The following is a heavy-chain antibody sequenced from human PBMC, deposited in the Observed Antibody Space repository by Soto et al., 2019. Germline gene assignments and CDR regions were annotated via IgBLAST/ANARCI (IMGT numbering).Heavy chain of an antibody. D-gene: IGHD2-21*01. V-gene: IGHV3-23*01. CDR2: VSSSGSST. J-gene: IGHJ4*02. CDR1: GFTFSNYD. Sequence: EVQLLESGGDLVQPGGSLRLSCAASGFTFSNYDMSWVRQAPGKGLEWVSSVSSSGSSTYYADSVKGRFTISRDNSKNTLYRQMSSLGAADTAVYHCARRDCGSARHCEFGAPAFAYWGQGHLVTVTS. CDR3: ARRDCGSARHCEFGAPAFAY.